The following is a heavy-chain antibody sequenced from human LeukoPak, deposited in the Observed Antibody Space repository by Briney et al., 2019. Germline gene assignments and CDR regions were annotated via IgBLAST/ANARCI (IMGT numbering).Heavy chain of an antibody. CDR1: GFTFSSYS. J-gene: IGHJ4*02. Sequence: GGSLRLSCAASGFTFSSYSMNWVRQAPGKGLEWVSSISSSSSYIYYADSVKGRFNISRDNAKNSLYLQRNSLRAEDTAVYYCAKESSGWSSTDYWGQGTLVTVSS. D-gene: IGHD3-22*01. CDR3: AKESSGWSSTDY. V-gene: IGHV3-21*01. CDR2: ISSSSSYI.